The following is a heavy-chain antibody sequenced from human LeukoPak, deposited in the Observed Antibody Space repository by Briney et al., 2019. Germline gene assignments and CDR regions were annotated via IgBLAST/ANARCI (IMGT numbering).Heavy chain of an antibody. J-gene: IGHJ6*02. V-gene: IGHV3-23*01. Sequence: PGGSLRLSCTTSGFTFSNYWMHWVHQAPGKGLEWVSAISGSGGDTYYADSVKGRFTISRDNSKNTLYLQMSSLRAEDTAVYYCARDPVVVVAATRGGYGMDVWGQGTTVTVSS. CDR3: ARDPVVVVAATRGGYGMDV. CDR1: GFTFSNYW. D-gene: IGHD2-15*01. CDR2: ISGSGGDT.